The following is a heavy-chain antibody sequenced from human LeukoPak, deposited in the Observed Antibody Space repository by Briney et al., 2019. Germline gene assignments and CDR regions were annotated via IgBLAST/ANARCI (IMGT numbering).Heavy chain of an antibody. J-gene: IGHJ4*02. Sequence: ASVKVSCKASGYTFTGYYMHWVRQAPGQGLAWMGWINPNSGGTNYAQKFKGRVTMTRDTSISTAYMELSRLRSDDPAVYYCACGGRDLGPPLDYWGQGTLVTVSS. D-gene: IGHD3-16*01. CDR2: INPNSGGT. V-gene: IGHV1-2*02. CDR1: GYTFTGYY. CDR3: ACGGRDLGPPLDY.